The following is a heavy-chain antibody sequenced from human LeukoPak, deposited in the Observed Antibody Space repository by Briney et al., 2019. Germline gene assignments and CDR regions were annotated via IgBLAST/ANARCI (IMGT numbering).Heavy chain of an antibody. CDR3: ARQSRYPNPWFDP. D-gene: IGHD5-12*01. CDR1: GGSVRSGSYY. CDR2: IYYSGST. J-gene: IGHJ5*02. Sequence: SETLSLTCTVSGGSVRSGSYYWSWIRQPPGKGLEWIGYIYYSGSTNYNPSLKSRFTISVDTSKNQFSLKLSSVTAADTAVYYCARQSRYPNPWFDPWGQGTLVSVSS. V-gene: IGHV4-61*01.